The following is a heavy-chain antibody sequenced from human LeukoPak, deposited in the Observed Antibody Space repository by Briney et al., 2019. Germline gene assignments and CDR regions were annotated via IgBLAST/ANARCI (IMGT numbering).Heavy chain of an antibody. J-gene: IGHJ6*02. CDR2: IKQDGSEK. V-gene: IGHV3-7*01. CDR1: GFTFSSYW. D-gene: IGHD6-6*01. CDR3: ASTSCSSLYYYYYGMDV. Sequence: PGGSLRLSCAASGFTFSSYWMSWVRQAPGKGLEWVANIKQDGSEKYYVDSVKGRFTISRDNAKNSLYLQMNSLRAEDTAVYYCASTSCSSLYYYYYGMDVWGQGTTVTVSS.